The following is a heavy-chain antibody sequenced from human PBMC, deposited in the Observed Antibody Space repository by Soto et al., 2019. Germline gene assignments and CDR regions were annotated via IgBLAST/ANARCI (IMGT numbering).Heavy chain of an antibody. CDR1: GYTFTTYG. CDR2: ISARNGDT. V-gene: IGHV1-18*04. D-gene: IGHD6-6*01. Sequence: ASVKVSCKASGYTFTTYGIIWVRQAPGQHLEWLGWISARNGDTKYAQGFQGRVTLTTDTSTSTAYMELMTLRSEDTAVYYCARGRIAARPRGIDYWGQGTLVTVSS. CDR3: ARGRIAARPRGIDY. J-gene: IGHJ4*02.